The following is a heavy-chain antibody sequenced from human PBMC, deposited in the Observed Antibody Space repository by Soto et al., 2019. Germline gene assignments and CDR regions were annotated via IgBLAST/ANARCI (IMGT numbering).Heavy chain of an antibody. CDR3: ARDPKTSGGQHWAFNYFDS. D-gene: IGHD7-27*01. CDR1: GFSFSISP. V-gene: IGHV3-30-3*01. CDR2: ISYDGTNK. J-gene: IGHJ4*02. Sequence: QVQLVESGGGVVQPGRSLRLSCAASGFSFSISPMHWVRQAPGKGPEWVALISYDGTNKFYADSVKGRFTISRDNSKSTLHLQVDSLRPEDAAAYYCARDPKTSGGQHWAFNYFDSWGQGTLVTVSS.